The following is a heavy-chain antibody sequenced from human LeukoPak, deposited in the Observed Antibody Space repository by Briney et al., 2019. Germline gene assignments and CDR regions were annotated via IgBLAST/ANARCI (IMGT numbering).Heavy chain of an antibody. CDR1: GYSISSGYY. V-gene: IGHV4-38-2*02. CDR2: IYHSGST. Sequence: SETLSLTCTVSGYSISSGYYWGWIRQPPGKGLEWIGSIYHSGSTYYNPSLKSRVTISVDTFKNQFSLKLSSVTAADTAVYYCARTGRVSGVLWFGAFDIWGQGTMVTVSS. J-gene: IGHJ3*02. CDR3: ARTGRVSGVLWFGAFDI. D-gene: IGHD3-10*01.